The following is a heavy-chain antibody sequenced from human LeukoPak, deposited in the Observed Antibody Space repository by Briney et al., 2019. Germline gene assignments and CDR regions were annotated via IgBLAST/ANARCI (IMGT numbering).Heavy chain of an antibody. CDR3: ARGPGAAFDY. CDR2: ISSSSSYI. D-gene: IGHD6-25*01. V-gene: IGHV3-21*06. J-gene: IGHJ4*02. CDR1: GFTFSSYS. Sequence: GGSLRHSCAASGFTFSSYSMNWVRQAPGKGLEWVSSISSSSSYIYYADSVKGRFTISRDNAKNSLYLQMNSLRAEDTAVYYCARGPGAAFDYWGQGTLVTVSS.